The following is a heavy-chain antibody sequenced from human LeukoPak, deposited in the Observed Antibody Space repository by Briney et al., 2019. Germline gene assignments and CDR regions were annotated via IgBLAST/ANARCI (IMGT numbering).Heavy chain of an antibody. Sequence: SETLSLTCTVSGGSISSSSYYWGWIRQPPGKGLEWIGSIYYSGSTYYNPSLKSRVTISVDTSKSQFSLKLSSVTAADTAVYYCARGDCSSTSCYSVDYWGQGTLVTVSS. CDR3: ARGDCSSTSCYSVDY. CDR2: IYYSGST. J-gene: IGHJ4*02. V-gene: IGHV4-39*01. CDR1: GGSISSSSYY. D-gene: IGHD2-2*02.